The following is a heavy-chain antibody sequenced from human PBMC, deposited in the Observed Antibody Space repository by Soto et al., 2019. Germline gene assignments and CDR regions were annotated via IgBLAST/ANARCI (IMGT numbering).Heavy chain of an antibody. D-gene: IGHD2-2*01. J-gene: IGHJ5*02. V-gene: IGHV4-4*02. Sequence: PSETLSLTCDVSGVSISSGNWWSWVRQPPGKGLEWIGEINHSGSTNYNPSLKSPVPISLAPFKNQFSLKLSSVTAADTAVYYCAILPSYCSSTSCQGEGGWFDPWGQGTLVTVSS. CDR2: INHSGST. CDR3: AILPSYCSSTSCQGEGGWFDP. CDR1: GVSISSGNW.